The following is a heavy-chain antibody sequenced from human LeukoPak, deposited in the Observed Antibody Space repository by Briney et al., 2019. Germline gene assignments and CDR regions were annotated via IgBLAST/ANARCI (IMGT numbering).Heavy chain of an antibody. D-gene: IGHD2-8*01. Sequence: SGPTLVKPTQTLTLTCTFSGFALSTSGVGVGWIRQPPGKALEWLALIYWNDDKRYSPSLKSRLTITKDTSKNQVVLTMTNMDPVDTATYYCAHLMVYAIRLDCYFDYWGQGTLVTVSS. CDR1: GFALSTSGVG. CDR2: IYWNDDK. V-gene: IGHV2-5*01. J-gene: IGHJ4*02. CDR3: AHLMVYAIRLDCYFDY.